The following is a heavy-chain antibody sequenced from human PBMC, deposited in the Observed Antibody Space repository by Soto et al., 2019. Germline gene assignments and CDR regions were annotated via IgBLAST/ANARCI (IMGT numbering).Heavy chain of an antibody. V-gene: IGHV4-4*07. Sequence: SSETLSLTCTVSNDSFTSYYWSWIRQSAGRGLEWIGRVHVTGNIHYNPSLRSRVTMSSDSSSNQFFLRLSSVTAADTAVYYCARDAKYSLSWYYYQGIDVWGPGNTVT. CDR3: ARDAKYSLSWYYYQGIDV. D-gene: IGHD1-26*01. CDR1: NDSFTSYY. J-gene: IGHJ6*02. CDR2: VHVTGNI.